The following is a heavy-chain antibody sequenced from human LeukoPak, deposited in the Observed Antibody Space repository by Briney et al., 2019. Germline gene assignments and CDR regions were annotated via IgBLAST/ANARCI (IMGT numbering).Heavy chain of an antibody. J-gene: IGHJ5*02. D-gene: IGHD1-7*01. CDR3: ARDIQNWNYDWFDP. CDR2: IYTSGST. Sequence: SQTLSLTCTVSGGSISSGSYYWSWIRQPAGKGLEWIGRIYTSGSTNYNPSLKSRVTISVDTSKNQFSLKLSSVTAADTAVCYCARDIQNWNYDWFDPWGQGTLVTVSS. CDR1: GGSISSGSYY. V-gene: IGHV4-61*02.